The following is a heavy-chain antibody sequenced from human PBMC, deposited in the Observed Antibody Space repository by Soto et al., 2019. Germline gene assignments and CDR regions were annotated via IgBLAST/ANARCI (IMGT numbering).Heavy chain of an antibody. J-gene: IGHJ6*03. CDR3: ARGARLAYYSDV. V-gene: IGHV3-74*01. CDR1: EFTFSDHW. Sequence: EVQLVESGGSLVQPGGSLRLSCAASEFTFSDHWMHWVRQAPGKGLVWVSRLNSGGSTTNYADSVKGRFTISRDNAKNTVYLQMNSLRVEDTAVYYCARGARLAYYSDVWGKGTTVTV. CDR2: LNSGGSTT. D-gene: IGHD3-3*02.